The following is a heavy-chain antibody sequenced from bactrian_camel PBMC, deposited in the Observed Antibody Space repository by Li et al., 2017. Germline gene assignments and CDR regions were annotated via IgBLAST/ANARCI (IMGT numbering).Heavy chain of an antibody. D-gene: IGHD1*01. Sequence: HVQLVESGGGSVQAGGSLRLTCTVSGNTYNINCMGWFRQGPGQQREGVANIHNDGRTYYVDSVKGRFILSQDNAKTTMFLQMNDLKPEDTAMYLCAAGTNAYGVGTCQYDYWGRGTQVTVS. J-gene: IGHJ4*01. CDR1: GNTYNINC. CDR2: IHNDGRT. CDR3: AAGTNAYGVGTCQYDY. V-gene: IGHV3S53*01.